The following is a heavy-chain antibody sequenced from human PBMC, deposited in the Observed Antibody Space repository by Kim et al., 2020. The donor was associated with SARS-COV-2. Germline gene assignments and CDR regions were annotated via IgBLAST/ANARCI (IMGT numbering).Heavy chain of an antibody. CDR3: AKGRRPSIHSFDY. Sequence: YADSVKGRFTISRDNAKNSLFLQMHSLGAEDTALYYCAKGRRPSIHSFDYWGQGTLGTVSS. V-gene: IGHV3-23*01. J-gene: IGHJ4*02. D-gene: IGHD2-21*01.